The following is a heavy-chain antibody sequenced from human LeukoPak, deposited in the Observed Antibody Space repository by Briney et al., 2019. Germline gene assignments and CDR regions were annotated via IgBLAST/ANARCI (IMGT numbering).Heavy chain of an antibody. D-gene: IGHD3-22*01. J-gene: IGHJ2*01. CDR2: IYYSGST. V-gene: IGHV4-39*01. CDR3: ARVVSYYYDSSGYYQHWYFDL. Sequence: RTSGTLSLTCTVSGGSISSSSYYWGWIRQPPGKWLEWIGSIYYSGSTYYNPSLKSRVTISVDTSKNQFSLKLSSVTAADTAVYYCARVVSYYYDSSGYYQHWYFDLWGRGTLVTVSS. CDR1: GGSISSSSYY.